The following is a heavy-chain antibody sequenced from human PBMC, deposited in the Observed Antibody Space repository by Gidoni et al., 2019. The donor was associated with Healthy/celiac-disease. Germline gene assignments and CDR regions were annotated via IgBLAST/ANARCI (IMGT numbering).Heavy chain of an antibody. CDR1: GNPFTGYY. CDR3: ATSLGIQLWLSLHY. V-gene: IGHV1-2*04. Sequence: QVQLVQSGAEVKKPGASVKVSCKASGNPFTGYYMHWVREAPGQGLEWMGWINPNSGGTNYAQKFQGWVTMTRDTSISTAYMELSRLRSDDTAVYYCATSLGIQLWLSLHYWGQGTLVTVSS. CDR2: INPNSGGT. D-gene: IGHD5-18*01. J-gene: IGHJ4*02.